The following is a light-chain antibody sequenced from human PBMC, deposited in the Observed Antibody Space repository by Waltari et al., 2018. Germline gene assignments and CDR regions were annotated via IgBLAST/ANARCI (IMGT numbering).Light chain of an antibody. Sequence: QSALTQPASVSGSPGQSITIPCTGTSSDVGAYNYVSWYQHHPGKAPKIMIYQVSNRPSWVSKRLSGSKSGNTASLTISGLQAEDEGDYYCSSYTTSGTFVFGGGTKLTVL. CDR2: QVS. CDR3: SSYTTSGTFV. CDR1: SSDVGAYNY. V-gene: IGLV2-14*01. J-gene: IGLJ2*01.